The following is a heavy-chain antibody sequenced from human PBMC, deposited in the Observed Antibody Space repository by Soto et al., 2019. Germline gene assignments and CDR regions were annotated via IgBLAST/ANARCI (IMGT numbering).Heavy chain of an antibody. Sequence: QVQLVESGGGVVQPGRSLRLSCAASGFTFSRHTMHWVRQAPGKGLEWVAAISDDGINTYYADSVKGRFTISRDNSKNTLYLQMNSLISEDTAVHHCEREVYYDFWSGFNTHPYYFDYWGQGTLVTVSS. J-gene: IGHJ4*02. CDR2: ISDDGINT. D-gene: IGHD3-3*01. CDR1: GFTFSRHT. CDR3: EREVYYDFWSGFNTHPYYFDY. V-gene: IGHV3-30-3*01.